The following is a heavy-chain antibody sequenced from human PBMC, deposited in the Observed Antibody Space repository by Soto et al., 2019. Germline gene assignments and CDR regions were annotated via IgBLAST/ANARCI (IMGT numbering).Heavy chain of an antibody. D-gene: IGHD2-21*02. CDR2: INPNSGGT. Sequence: ASVKVSCKASGYTFTGYYMHWVRQAPGQGLEWMGWINPNSGGTNYAQKFQGWVTMTRDTSISTAYMELSRLRSDDTAVYYCARDATARLTAILEGRYYGMDVRAQRTTVTGSS. J-gene: IGHJ6*02. CDR3: ARDATARLTAILEGRYYGMDV. V-gene: IGHV1-2*04. CDR1: GYTFTGYY.